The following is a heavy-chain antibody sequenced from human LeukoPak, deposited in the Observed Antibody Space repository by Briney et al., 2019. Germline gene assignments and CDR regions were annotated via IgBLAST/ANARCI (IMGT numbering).Heavy chain of an antibody. J-gene: IGHJ4*02. V-gene: IGHV4-61*02. CDR1: GGSISSGSYY. D-gene: IGHD4-23*01. CDR3: ARHSRWPLHPVGY. CDR2: IYTSGST. Sequence: SQTLSLTCTVSGGSISSGSYYWSWIRQPAGKGLEWIGRIYTSGSTNYNPSLKSRVTISVDTSKNQFSLKLSSVTAADTAVYYCARHSRWPLHPVGYWGQGTLVTVSS.